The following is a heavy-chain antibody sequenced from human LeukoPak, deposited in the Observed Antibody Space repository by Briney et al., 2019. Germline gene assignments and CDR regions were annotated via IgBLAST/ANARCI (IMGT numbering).Heavy chain of an antibody. CDR3: STDPRLLTY. V-gene: IGHV3-11*01. Sequence: GGSLRLSCVVSGFSFSDSYMTWLRQTPGKGLESLAYISPSSHDIYYADSVKGRFTISRDNARTSLYLQMNSLGPDDTALYYCSTDPRLLTYWGQGTLVTVSS. CDR2: ISPSSHDI. D-gene: IGHD2-8*01. J-gene: IGHJ4*02. CDR1: GFSFSDSY.